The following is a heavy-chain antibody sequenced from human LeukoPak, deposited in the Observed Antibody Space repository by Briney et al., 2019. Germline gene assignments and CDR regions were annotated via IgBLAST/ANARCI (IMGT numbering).Heavy chain of an antibody. J-gene: IGHJ4*02. Sequence: GSLRLSCTVSGFTFSNYGMHWVRQAPGKGLDWVAFIRYDGSEEFYADSLKGRITISRDDSKNTVFLQMNSLRTEDTGFYYCARDPGPGMVNYFDHWGQGMLVIVSS. V-gene: IGHV3-30*02. CDR2: IRYDGSEE. CDR1: GFTFSNYG. CDR3: ARDPGPGMVNYFDH. D-gene: IGHD2-8*01.